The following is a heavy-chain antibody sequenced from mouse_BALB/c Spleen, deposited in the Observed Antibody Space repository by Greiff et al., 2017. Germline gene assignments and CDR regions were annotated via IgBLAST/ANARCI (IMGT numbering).Heavy chain of an antibody. J-gene: IGHJ3*01. CDR2: IYPGDGDT. D-gene: IGHD2-14*01. Sequence: VKLMESGAELVRPGSSVKISCKASGYAFSSYWMNWVKQRPGQGLEWIGQIYPGDGDTNYNGKFKGKATLTADKSSSTAYMQLSSLTPEDSAVYFCARSNYRYDPFAYWGQGTLVTVSA. CDR1: GYAFSSYW. V-gene: IGHV1-80*01. CDR3: ARSNYRYDPFAY.